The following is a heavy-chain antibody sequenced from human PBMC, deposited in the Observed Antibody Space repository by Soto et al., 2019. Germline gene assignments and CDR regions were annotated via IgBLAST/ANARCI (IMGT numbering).Heavy chain of an antibody. D-gene: IGHD6-6*01. CDR2: ISAYNGNT. V-gene: IGHV1-18*01. Sequence: QVQLVQSGGEVKKPGASVKVSCKTSGYSFTTYGISWVRQAPGQGLEWMGWISAYNGNTNYAQKLQGRVTMTTDTSTSTAYIELRSLTSDDTAEYPCATERPAAYYYYGMDVWGQGRTVTVSS. CDR1: GYSFTTYG. J-gene: IGHJ6*02. CDR3: ATERPAAYYYYGMDV.